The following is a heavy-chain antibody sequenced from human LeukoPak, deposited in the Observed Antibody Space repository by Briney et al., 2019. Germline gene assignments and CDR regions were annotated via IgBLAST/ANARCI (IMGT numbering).Heavy chain of an antibody. Sequence: SETLSLTCTVSGDSISSSYWSWIRQPPGKGLEWIGYIYHTGSTNYNPSLKSRVTISVDTSKNQFSLKLSSVTAADTAVYYCARDGGKGWLWFDHWGQGTLVTVSS. V-gene: IGHV4-59*01. D-gene: IGHD3-9*01. CDR3: ARDGGKGWLWFDH. CDR1: GDSISSSY. J-gene: IGHJ5*02. CDR2: IYHTGST.